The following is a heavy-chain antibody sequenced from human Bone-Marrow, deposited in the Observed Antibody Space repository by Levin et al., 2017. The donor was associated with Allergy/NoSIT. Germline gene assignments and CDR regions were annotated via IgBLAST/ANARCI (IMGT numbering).Heavy chain of an antibody. CDR1: GGSLRSSSYY. CDR2: IYNSGST. J-gene: IGHJ3*01. Sequence: NASETLSLTCAVSGGSLRSSSYYWGWIRQSPGKGLEWIGSIYNSGSTHYNPSLKSRVTISVDTSKNQFFLKLNSVTAADTAVYYCARRDAFDVWGQGTMVTVSS. CDR3: ARRDAFDV. V-gene: IGHV4-39*01.